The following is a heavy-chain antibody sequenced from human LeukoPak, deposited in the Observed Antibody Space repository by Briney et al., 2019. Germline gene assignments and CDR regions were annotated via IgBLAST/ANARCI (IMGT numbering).Heavy chain of an antibody. CDR3: AKDGGGYYPYYYYYMDV. CDR2: IRFDGSNN. Sequence: PGGSLRLSCAGSGFSFSSYGIHWVRQAPGKGLEWVAFIRFDGSNNYYADSVKGRFTISRDNSKNTLYLQMNSLRAEDTAVYYCAKDGGGYYPYYYYYMDVWGKGTTVTISS. D-gene: IGHD3-22*01. J-gene: IGHJ6*03. CDR1: GFSFSSYG. V-gene: IGHV3-30*02.